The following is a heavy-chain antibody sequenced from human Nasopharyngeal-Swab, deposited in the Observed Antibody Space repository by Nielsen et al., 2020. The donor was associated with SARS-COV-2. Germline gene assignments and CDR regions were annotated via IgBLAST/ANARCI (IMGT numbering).Heavy chain of an antibody. CDR2: IGTAGDT. CDR1: GFTFSSYD. CDR3: ARADRGSYYYYYYMDV. D-gene: IGHD1-26*01. V-gene: IGHV3-13*01. Sequence: GESLKISCAASGFTFSSYDMHWVRQATGKGLEWVSAIGTAGDTYYPGSVKGRFTISRENAKNSLYLQMNSLRAGDTAVYYCARADRGSYYYYYYMDVWGKGTTVTVS. J-gene: IGHJ6*03.